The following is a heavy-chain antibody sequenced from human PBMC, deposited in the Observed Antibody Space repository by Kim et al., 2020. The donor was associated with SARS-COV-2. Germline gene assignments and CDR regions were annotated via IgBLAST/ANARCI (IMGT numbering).Heavy chain of an antibody. J-gene: IGHJ4*02. CDR3: AREIRKDGYNYGDH. CDR1: GGSISSYY. V-gene: IGHV4-4*07. CDR2: IHTSGNT. Sequence: SETLSLTCTVSGGSISSYYWSWIRQPAGKGLEWIGRIHTSGNTNYNPSLNSRVTMSVDTSKNQFSLKLSSVTAADTAVYYCAREIRKDGYNYGDHWGQGTLVTVSS. D-gene: IGHD5-12*01.